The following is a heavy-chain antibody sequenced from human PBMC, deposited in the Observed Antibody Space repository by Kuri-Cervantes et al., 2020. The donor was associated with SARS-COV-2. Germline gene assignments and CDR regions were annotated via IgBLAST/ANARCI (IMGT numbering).Heavy chain of an antibody. CDR2: ISGSGGST. J-gene: IGHJ4*02. D-gene: IGHD3-3*01. CDR3: ARAYDFWSGYYPH. Sequence: GGSLRLSCAASGFTFSSYAMSWVRQAPGKGLEWVSAISGSGGSTYYADSVKGRFTISGDNSKNTLYLQMNSLRAEDTAVYYCARAYDFWSGYYPHWGQGTLVTVSS. V-gene: IGHV3-23*01. CDR1: GFTFSSYA.